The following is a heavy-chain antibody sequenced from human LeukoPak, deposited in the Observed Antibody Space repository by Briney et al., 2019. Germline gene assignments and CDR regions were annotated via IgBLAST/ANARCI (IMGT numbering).Heavy chain of an antibody. CDR1: GFIFSDYY. CDR2: ISYDGSKK. CDR3: VRDTRGYSYGLVGY. Sequence: GGSLRLSCAASGFIFSDYYMGWIRQAPGKGLEWVALISYDGSKKYYADAVKGRFTISRDNSKKTLFLQMNSLRAEDTAVYYCVRDTRGYSYGLVGYWGQGILVTVSS. J-gene: IGHJ4*02. D-gene: IGHD5-18*01. V-gene: IGHV3-30*03.